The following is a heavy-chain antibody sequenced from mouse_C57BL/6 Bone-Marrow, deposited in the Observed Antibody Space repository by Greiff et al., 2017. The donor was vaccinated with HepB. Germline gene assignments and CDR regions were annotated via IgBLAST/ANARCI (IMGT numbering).Heavy chain of an antibody. CDR1: GYTFTSYW. CDR2: IDPSDSYT. Sequence: QVQLQQSGAELVKPGASVKLSCKASGYTFTSYWMQWVKQRPGQGLEWIGEIDPSDSYTNYNQKFKGKATLTVDTSSSTAYMQLSSLTSEDSAVYYCARWRPYFDYWGQGTTLTVSS. J-gene: IGHJ2*01. CDR3: ARWRPYFDY. V-gene: IGHV1-50*01.